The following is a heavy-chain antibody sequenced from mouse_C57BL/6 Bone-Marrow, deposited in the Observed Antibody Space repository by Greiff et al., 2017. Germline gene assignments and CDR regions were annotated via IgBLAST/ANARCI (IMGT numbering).Heavy chain of an antibody. CDR3: ARPHGYYHYAMDY. CDR2: IYPGSGST. Sequence: QVQLQQPGAELVKPGASVKMSCKASGYTFTSYWITWVKQRPGQGLEWIGDIYPGSGSTNYNEKFKSKATLTVDTSSGTAYMQLSSLTSEDSAVYYCARPHGYYHYAMDYWGQGTSVTVSS. D-gene: IGHD2-3*01. CDR1: GYTFTSYW. J-gene: IGHJ4*01. V-gene: IGHV1-55*01.